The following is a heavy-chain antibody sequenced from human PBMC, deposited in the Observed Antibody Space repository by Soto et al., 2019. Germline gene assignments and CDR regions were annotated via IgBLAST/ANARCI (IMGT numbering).Heavy chain of an antibody. V-gene: IGHV1-2*02. J-gene: IGHJ5*02. D-gene: IGHD6-6*01. CDR2: INPNSGGT. Sequence: ASVKVSCKASGYTFINYYIHWVRQAPGQGREWMGWINPNSGGTNYAQKFQGRVTMTRDTSISTAYMELSSLRSDDTALYYCARGRGSSSNSFFAPWGQGTLVTVSS. CDR3: ARGRGSSSNSFFAP. CDR1: GYTFINYY.